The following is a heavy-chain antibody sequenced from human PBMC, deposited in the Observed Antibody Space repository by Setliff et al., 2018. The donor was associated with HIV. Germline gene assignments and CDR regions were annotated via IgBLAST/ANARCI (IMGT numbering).Heavy chain of an antibody. Sequence: ASVKVSCKASGYTFTSYFLHWVRQAPGQGLEWMGIIYPSDGRTTYAQEFQGRVTMTRDTSTSTVYMELSSLRSEDTAVYYCAREPSGSGNYFYFDYWGQGTLVTVSS. CDR3: AREPSGSGNYFYFDY. CDR1: GYTFTSYF. D-gene: IGHD1-26*01. V-gene: IGHV1-46*01. CDR2: IYPSDGRT. J-gene: IGHJ4*02.